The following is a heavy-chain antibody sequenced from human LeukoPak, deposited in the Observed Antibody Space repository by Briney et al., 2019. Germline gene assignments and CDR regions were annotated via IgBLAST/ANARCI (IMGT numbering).Heavy chain of an antibody. Sequence: SETLSLTCTVSGGSISTSSYYWGWVRQPPGKGLEWIGNVFYSGSTCYSPSLKSRVTISLDTSKNQFSLKLSSVTAADTAVYYCARRITGTTSDSFDYWGQGTLVTVSS. CDR3: ARRITGTTSDSFDY. CDR1: GGSISTSSYY. V-gene: IGHV4-39*01. D-gene: IGHD1-20*01. CDR2: VFYSGST. J-gene: IGHJ4*02.